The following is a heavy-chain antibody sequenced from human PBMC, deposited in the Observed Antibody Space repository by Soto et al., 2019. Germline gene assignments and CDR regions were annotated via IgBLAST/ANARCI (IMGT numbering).Heavy chain of an antibody. J-gene: IGHJ6*03. CDR3: AREVHGSGSYYNWYYYYYMDV. D-gene: IGHD3-10*01. Sequence: GGSLRLSCAASGFTFSSYGMHWVRQAPGKGLEWVAVIWYDGSNKYYADSVKGRFTISRDNSKNTLYLQMNSLRAEDTAVYYCAREVHGSGSYYNWYYYYYMDVWGKGTTVTVSS. CDR2: IWYDGSNK. CDR1: GFTFSSYG. V-gene: IGHV3-33*01.